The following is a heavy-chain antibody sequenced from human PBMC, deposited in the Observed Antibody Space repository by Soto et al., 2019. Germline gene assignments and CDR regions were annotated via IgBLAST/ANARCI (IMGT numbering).Heavy chain of an antibody. CDR2: ISYDGSNK. Sequence: QVQLVESGGGVVQPGRSLRLSCAASGFTFSSYAMHWVRQAPGKGLEWVAVISYDGSNKYYPDSVKGRFTISRDNSKNTLYLQMNSLRAEDTAVYYCARVGRYYDSSGSLDYWGQGTLVTVSS. J-gene: IGHJ4*02. CDR3: ARVGRYYDSSGSLDY. D-gene: IGHD3-22*01. CDR1: GFTFSSYA. V-gene: IGHV3-30-3*01.